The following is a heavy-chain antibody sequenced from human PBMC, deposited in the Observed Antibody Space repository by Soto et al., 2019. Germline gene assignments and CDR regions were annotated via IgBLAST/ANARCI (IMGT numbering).Heavy chain of an antibody. CDR3: ARDIQDIVATDGFDY. V-gene: IGHV1-18*01. CDR2: ISAYNGNT. D-gene: IGHD5-12*01. Sequence: ASVKVTCKASGYTFTSYGISWVRQAPGQGLEWMGWISAYNGNTNYAQKLQGRVTMTTDTSTSTAYMELRSLRSDDTAVYYCARDIQDIVATDGFDYWGQGTLVTVSS. J-gene: IGHJ4*02. CDR1: GYTFTSYG.